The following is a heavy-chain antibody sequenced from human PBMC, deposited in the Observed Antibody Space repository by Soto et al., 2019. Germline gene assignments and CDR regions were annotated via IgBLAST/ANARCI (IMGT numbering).Heavy chain of an antibody. Sequence: GGSLRLSCAASGFTFSSFAMSWVRQAPGKGLEWVSAISGSGGSTYYVDSVKGRLNISRDNSKNTLYLQMNSLRAEDTAVYYCAKDPTRITMVRGVIPYWGQGTLVTVSS. CDR2: ISGSGGST. D-gene: IGHD3-10*01. CDR3: AKDPTRITMVRGVIPY. J-gene: IGHJ4*02. CDR1: GFTFSSFA. V-gene: IGHV3-23*01.